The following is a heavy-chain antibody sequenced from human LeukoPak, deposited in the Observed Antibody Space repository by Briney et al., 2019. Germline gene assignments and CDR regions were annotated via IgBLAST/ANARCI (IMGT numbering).Heavy chain of an antibody. CDR2: VNPSGGST. J-gene: IGHJ4*02. V-gene: IGHV1-46*01. Sequence: ASVKVSCKASGYTFTSYYMHWVRQAPGQGLEWMGIVNPSGGSTSYAQKFQGRVTMTRDTSTSTVYMELSSLRSEDTAVYYCGTLLSNGPFDYWGQGSLVTVSS. CDR1: GYTFTSYY. CDR3: GTLLSNGPFDY.